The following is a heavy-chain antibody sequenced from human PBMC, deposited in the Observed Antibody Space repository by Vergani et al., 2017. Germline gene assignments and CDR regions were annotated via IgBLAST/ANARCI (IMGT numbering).Heavy chain of an antibody. Sequence: EVQLVESGGGLVKRGGSLRLSCAASGFTFSSYSMNWVRQAPGKGLEWVSSISSSSSYIHYSDSLKGRFNISRDNAKSSLYLQMNSLRAEDTGVYYYARDRYYLGSGSYPYFYYYGLDVWGQGTAVTVSS. V-gene: IGHV3-21*01. CDR1: GFTFSSYS. CDR2: ISSSSSYI. D-gene: IGHD3-10*01. CDR3: ARDRYYLGSGSYPYFYYYGLDV. J-gene: IGHJ6*02.